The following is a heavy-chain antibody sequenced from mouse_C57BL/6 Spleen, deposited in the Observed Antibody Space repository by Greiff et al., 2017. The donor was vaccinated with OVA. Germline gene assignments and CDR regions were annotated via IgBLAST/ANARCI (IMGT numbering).Heavy chain of an antibody. J-gene: IGHJ2*01. V-gene: IGHV1-19*01. CDR3: ARSFITTVVATNYFDY. CDR1: GYTFTDYY. D-gene: IGHD1-1*01. CDR2: INPYNGGT. Sequence: EVQLQQSGPVLVKPGASVKMSCKASGYTFTDYYMNWVKQSHGKSLEWIGVINPYNGGTSYNQKFKGKATLTVDKSSSTAYMELNSLTSEEAAVYYCARSFITTVVATNYFDYWGQGTTLTVSS.